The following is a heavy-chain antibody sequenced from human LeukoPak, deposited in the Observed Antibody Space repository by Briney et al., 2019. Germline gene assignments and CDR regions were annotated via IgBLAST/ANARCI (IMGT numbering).Heavy chain of an antibody. V-gene: IGHV4-59*01. J-gene: IGHJ4*02. CDR2: IYYSGST. Sequence: KPSETLSLTCTVSGGSISSYYWSWIRQPPGKGLEWIGYIYYSGSTNYNPSLKSRVTISVDTSKNQFSLKLSSVTAADTAVYYCARGPTRPVDTAMVYYFNYWGQGTLVTVSS. CDR3: ARGPTRPVDTAMVYYFNY. CDR1: GGSISSYY. D-gene: IGHD5-18*01.